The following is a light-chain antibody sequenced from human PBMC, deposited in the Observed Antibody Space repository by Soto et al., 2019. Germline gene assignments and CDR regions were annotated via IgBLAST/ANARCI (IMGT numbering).Light chain of an antibody. V-gene: IGKV3-20*01. CDR1: QTVSSNY. Sequence: EIILTQSPDTLSLSPGERATLSFSASQTVSSNYLAWCQQRPGQAPRLLIYGASTRAAGIPDRFSGSGSGTDFTLTITRLEPEDSAVYFCQQYTGPPTTFGQGTRREIK. CDR2: GAS. CDR3: QQYTGPPTT. J-gene: IGKJ5*01.